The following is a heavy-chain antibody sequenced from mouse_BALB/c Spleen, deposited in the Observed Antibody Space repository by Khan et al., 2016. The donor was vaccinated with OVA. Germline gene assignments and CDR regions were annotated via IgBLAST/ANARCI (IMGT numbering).Heavy chain of an antibody. Sequence: DLVKPGASVKLSCKASGYTFTSYWINWIKQRPGQGLEWIGRIGPGSSNAYYYDMFKGKATLTVDTSSNTAYIQLSSLSSEDSAVCFCARENYYGRGCYAMDYWGQGTSVTVSA. CDR2: IGPGSSNA. V-gene: IGHV1S41*01. J-gene: IGHJ4*01. CDR1: GYTFTSYW. D-gene: IGHD1-1*01. CDR3: ARENYYGRGCYAMDY.